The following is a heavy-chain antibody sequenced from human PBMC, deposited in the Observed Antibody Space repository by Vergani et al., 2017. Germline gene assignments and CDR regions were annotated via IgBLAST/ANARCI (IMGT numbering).Heavy chain of an antibody. D-gene: IGHD3-10*01. J-gene: IGHJ6*02. CDR3: ATGDISMVRGVIMSGMDV. CDR1: GYTLTELS. CDR2: FDHEDGET. Sequence: QVQLVQSGAEVKKPGASVKVSCKVSGYTLTELSMNWVRQAPGKGLEWMGGFDHEDGETIYAQKFQGRVTMTKDTSTDTADMELSSLGSEDTAVYYCATGDISMVRGVIMSGMDVWGQGTTVTVSS. V-gene: IGHV1-24*01.